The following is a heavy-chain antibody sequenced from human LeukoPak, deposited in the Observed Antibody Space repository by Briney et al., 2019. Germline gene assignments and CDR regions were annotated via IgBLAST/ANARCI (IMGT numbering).Heavy chain of an antibody. V-gene: IGHV5-51*01. D-gene: IGHD2-15*01. CDR1: GYSFTNYW. Sequence: GESLKISCKGSGYSFTNYWIGWVRQMPGKGLEWMGIIYPGDSDTRYSPSFQGQVTFSADKSISTTYLQWSSLKASDTVMYYCARLPGYCTGGSCYFDYWGQGTLVTVSS. J-gene: IGHJ4*02. CDR2: IYPGDSDT. CDR3: ARLPGYCTGGSCYFDY.